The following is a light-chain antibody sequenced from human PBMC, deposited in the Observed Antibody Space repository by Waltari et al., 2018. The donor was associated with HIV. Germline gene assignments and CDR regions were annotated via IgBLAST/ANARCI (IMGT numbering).Light chain of an antibody. J-gene: IGLJ1*01. V-gene: IGLV2-11*01. CDR2: DVS. CDR1: SSDVGGYNY. CDR3: CSYAGSYTFYV. Sequence: QSALTQPRSVSWSPGQSVTISCTGTSSDVGGYNYVAWYQQHPGKAPKLMIYDVSKRPLGVLDRFSGSKSCHPASLTISGLQAEDEADYYCCSYAGSYTFYVFGTGTKVTVL.